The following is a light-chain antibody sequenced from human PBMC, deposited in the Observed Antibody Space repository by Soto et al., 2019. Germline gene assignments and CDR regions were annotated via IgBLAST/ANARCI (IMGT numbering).Light chain of an antibody. Sequence: AIRMTQSPSSISAFTGDRVTITCRASQPISTYLAWYQQKPGTAPTLLIYAASTLQSRVPSRYSGSGSGTDFTLTISCLQSEDFATFFCQQYYTYPLAFGQGTKVEI. J-gene: IGKJ1*01. CDR1: QPISTY. V-gene: IGKV1-8*01. CDR3: QQYYTYPLA. CDR2: AAS.